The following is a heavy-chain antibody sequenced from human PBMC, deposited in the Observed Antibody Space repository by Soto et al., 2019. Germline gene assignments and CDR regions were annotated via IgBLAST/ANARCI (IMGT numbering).Heavy chain of an antibody. Sequence: EVQLLESGGGLVQPWGSLRLSCAASGFTFNNYAMTWVRQAPGQGLEWVSAISGGGDTTSYADSVKGRFTVSRDGSKNSLYLQMSSLRAEDTALYYCAKGRGGSGSLTPRVDFWGQGTLVTVSS. V-gene: IGHV3-23*01. CDR3: AKGRGGSGSLTPRVDF. J-gene: IGHJ4*02. CDR1: GFTFNNYA. D-gene: IGHD3-10*01. CDR2: ISGGGDTT.